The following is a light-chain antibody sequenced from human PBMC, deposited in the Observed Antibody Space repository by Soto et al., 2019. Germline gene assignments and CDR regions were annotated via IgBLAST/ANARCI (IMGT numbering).Light chain of an antibody. J-gene: IGLJ1*01. CDR2: EDR. Sequence: QSALTQPPSASGSPGQSVTISCTGSSSDVGGYNYVSWYQQHPGKAPKLVIYEDRKRPSGVPDRFSGSKSGNTASLTVSGLQAEDEEYYYCSSYTGTNNFGVFGPGTKLTVL. V-gene: IGLV2-8*01. CDR1: SSDVGGYNY. CDR3: SSYTGTNNFGV.